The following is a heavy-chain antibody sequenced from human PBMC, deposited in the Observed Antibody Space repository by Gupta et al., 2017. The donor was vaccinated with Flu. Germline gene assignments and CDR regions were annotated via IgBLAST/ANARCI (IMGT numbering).Heavy chain of an antibody. CDR3: ARGRYYYDSSGECFDY. Sequence: QVQLQQSGPGLVKPSQTLSLTCAISGDSVSSNSAAWNWIRQSPSRDLEWLGRTYYRSKWYNDYAVSVKSRITINPDTSKNQFSLQLNSVTPEDTAVYYCARGRYYYDSSGECFDYWGQGTLVTVSS. D-gene: IGHD3-22*01. J-gene: IGHJ4*02. V-gene: IGHV6-1*01. CDR1: GDSVSSNSAA. CDR2: TYYRSKWYN.